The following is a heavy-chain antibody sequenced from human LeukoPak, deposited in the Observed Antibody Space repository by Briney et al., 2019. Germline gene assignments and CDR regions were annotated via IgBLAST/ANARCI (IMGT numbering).Heavy chain of an antibody. CDR3: VHRRPDSSGYCTHGTFDF. CDR2: IYWDDDK. V-gene: IGHV2-5*02. Sequence: SGPTLVNPTQTLTLTCTFSGFSLSTSGVGVGWIRQPPGKALEWLALIYWDDDKCYSPSLRSRLTITKDTSKNQVVLTMTNMDPVDTATYYCVHRRPDSSGYCTHGTFDFWGQGTMVTVSS. D-gene: IGHD3-22*01. J-gene: IGHJ3*01. CDR1: GFSLSTSGVG.